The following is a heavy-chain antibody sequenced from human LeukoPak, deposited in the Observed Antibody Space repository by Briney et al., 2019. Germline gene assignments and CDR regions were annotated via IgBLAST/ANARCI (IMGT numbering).Heavy chain of an antibody. J-gene: IGHJ4*02. CDR2: IRSGSDGGT. D-gene: IGHD2-15*01. Sequence: GGSLRLSCATSGFTFASYAISWVRQAPGKGLEWVSGIRSGSDGGTYYADSVKGRFTISRDNSKNTLYLQMNSLRADDTAVYYCAKGRSTYCSGGTCYPFDFWGQGTLVTVSS. V-gene: IGHV3-23*01. CDR3: AKGRSTYCSGGTCYPFDF. CDR1: GFTFASYA.